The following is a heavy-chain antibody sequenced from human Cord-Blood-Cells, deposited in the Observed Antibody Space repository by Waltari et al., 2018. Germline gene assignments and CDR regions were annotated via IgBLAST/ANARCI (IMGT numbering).Heavy chain of an antibody. J-gene: IGHJ4*02. D-gene: IGHD3-9*01. Sequence: QVQLVQSGAEVKKPGSSVKVPCKASGGTFSSYAISWVRQAPGQGLEWMGGIIPIFGTANYAQKFQGRVTITADKSTSTAYMELSSLRSEDTAVYYCARDEGVLRYFDWLLYYWGQGTLVTVSS. CDR2: IIPIFGTA. CDR3: ARDEGVLRYFDWLLYY. V-gene: IGHV1-69*06. CDR1: GGTFSSYA.